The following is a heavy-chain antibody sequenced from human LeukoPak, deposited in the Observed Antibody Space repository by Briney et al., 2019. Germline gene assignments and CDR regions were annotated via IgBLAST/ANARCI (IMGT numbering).Heavy chain of an antibody. CDR1: GGSISSSSYY. D-gene: IGHD2-8*02. CDR3: ARRLEVYAILGYFDY. J-gene: IGHJ4*02. Sequence: PSETLSLTCTVSGGSISSSSYYWGWIRQPPGKGLEWIGSTYYSGSTYYNPSLKSRVTISVDTSKNQFSLKLSSVTAADTAVYYCARRLEVYAILGYFDYWGQGTLVTVSS. CDR2: TYYSGST. V-gene: IGHV4-39*01.